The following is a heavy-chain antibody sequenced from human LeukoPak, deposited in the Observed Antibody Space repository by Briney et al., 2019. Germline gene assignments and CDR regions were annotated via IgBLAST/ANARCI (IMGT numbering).Heavy chain of an antibody. CDR1: GGSISSSY. V-gene: IGHV4-59*01. J-gene: IGHJ5*02. Sequence: SETLSLTCTVSGGSISSSYWSWIRQPPGTGLEWIGYISYSGSTNYNPSLKSRVTISLDTSKNQFSLKLSSVTAADTAVYYCARGGNYWPQWWFDPWGRGTLVSVSS. D-gene: IGHD1-26*01. CDR2: ISYSGST. CDR3: ARGGNYWPQWWFDP.